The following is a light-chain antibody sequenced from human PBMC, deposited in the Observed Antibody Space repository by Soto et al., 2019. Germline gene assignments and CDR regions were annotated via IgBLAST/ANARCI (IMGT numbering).Light chain of an antibody. CDR1: QSVSSY. J-gene: IGKJ2*01. CDR2: AAS. V-gene: IGKV3-11*01. CDR3: QQRSNWPRT. Sequence: EIVLTQSPATLSLSPGERATLSFRASQSVSSYLAWYHQKPGQAPRLLIYAASNRATGIPARFSGSGSGTDFTLTISSLEPEDFAVYYCQQRSNWPRTFGQGTKLEIK.